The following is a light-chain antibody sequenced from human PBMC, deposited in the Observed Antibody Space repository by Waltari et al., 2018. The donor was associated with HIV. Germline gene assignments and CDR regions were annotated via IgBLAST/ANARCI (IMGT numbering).Light chain of an antibody. CDR2: AAS. J-gene: IGKJ4*01. CDR3: QQNYITPLT. CDR1: QSISTY. Sequence: DIQMTKSPSSLPESWGERVTITCRASQSISTYLNWYQQKPGKAPKPLIYAASKLQSGVPSRFSGSGSGTDFTLTISSLQPEDSATYYCQQNYITPLTFGGGAKVEIK. V-gene: IGKV1-39*01.